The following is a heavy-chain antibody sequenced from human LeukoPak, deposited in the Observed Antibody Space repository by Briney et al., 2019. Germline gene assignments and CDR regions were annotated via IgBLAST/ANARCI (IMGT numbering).Heavy chain of an antibody. Sequence: GGSLRLSCAASGYSFTSYWIGWVRQMPGKGLEWMGIIYPGDSDTRYSPSFQGQVTISADKSISTAYLQWSSLKASDTAMYYCARPAYCSGGSCYDYWGQGTLVTVSS. J-gene: IGHJ4*02. CDR3: ARPAYCSGGSCYDY. CDR1: GYSFTSYW. D-gene: IGHD2-15*01. V-gene: IGHV5-51*01. CDR2: IYPGDSDT.